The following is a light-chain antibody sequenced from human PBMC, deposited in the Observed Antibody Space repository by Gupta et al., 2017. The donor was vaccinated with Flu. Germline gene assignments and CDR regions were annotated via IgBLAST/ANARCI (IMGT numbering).Light chain of an antibody. V-gene: IGKV3-20*01. CDR1: QSVSSSY. J-gene: IGKJ5*01. Sequence: EIVLTQSPGTLSLSPGERATLSCRASQSVSSSYLAWYQQKPGQAPRLLIYCASSRATGIPDRFSGSGSGTDFTLTISRLEPEDFAVYYCQQYGSSPPDTFGQGTRLEIK. CDR3: QQYGSSPPDT. CDR2: CAS.